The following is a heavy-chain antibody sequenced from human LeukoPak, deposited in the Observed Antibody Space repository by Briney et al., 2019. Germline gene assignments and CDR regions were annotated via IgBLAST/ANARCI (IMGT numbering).Heavy chain of an antibody. CDR2: ISYDGSNK. CDR1: GFTFSSYG. Sequence: GGSLRLSCAASGFTFSSYGMHWVRQAPGKGLEWVAVISYDGSNKYYADSVKGRFTISRDNSKNTLYLQMNSLRAEDTAVYYCAKEAYSTTYYYYYYYMDVWGKGTTVTISS. V-gene: IGHV3-30*18. D-gene: IGHD4-11*01. J-gene: IGHJ6*03. CDR3: AKEAYSTTYYYYYYYMDV.